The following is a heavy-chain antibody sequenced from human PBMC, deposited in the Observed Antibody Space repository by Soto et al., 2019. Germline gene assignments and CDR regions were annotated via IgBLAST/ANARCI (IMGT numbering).Heavy chain of an antibody. D-gene: IGHD3-9*01. Sequence: EVQLVESGGGLVQPGGSLRLSCAASGFTFSSYSMNWVRQAPGKGLEWVSYISSSSSTTYYADSVKGRFTISRDNGKNSLYLEINSLRDEATTVYYCASLGRSYVILTGYYPADYWGQGNLVTVSS. CDR3: ASLGRSYVILTGYYPADY. V-gene: IGHV3-48*02. J-gene: IGHJ4*02. CDR2: ISSSSSTT. CDR1: GFTFSSYS.